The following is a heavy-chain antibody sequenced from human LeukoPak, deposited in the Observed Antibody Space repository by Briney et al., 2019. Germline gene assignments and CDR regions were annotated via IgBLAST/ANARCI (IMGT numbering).Heavy chain of an antibody. CDR2: IYSGGKT. Sequence: GGSLRLSCAASGFDFSNYWMYWVRQAPGKGLEWVSIIYSGGKTYYADSVKGRFTMSRDNSKNTLYLQMNSLRAEDTAVYYCANTGGRYYDSSGYYSSWGQGTLVTVSS. CDR1: GFDFSNYW. D-gene: IGHD3-22*01. V-gene: IGHV3-53*01. J-gene: IGHJ5*02. CDR3: ANTGGRYYDSSGYYSS.